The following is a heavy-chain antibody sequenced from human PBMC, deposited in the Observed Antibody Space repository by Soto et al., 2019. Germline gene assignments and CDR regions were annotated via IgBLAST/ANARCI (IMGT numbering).Heavy chain of an antibody. CDR2: ISGSG. V-gene: IGHV3-23*01. CDR3: ARHYDSGGKGYLDY. J-gene: IGHJ4*02. Sequence: ESGGGLVQPGGSLRLSCAASGFTFSSYGMRWVRQAPGKGLEGVSGISGSGDSVKGRFTISRDNSKNTLYLQMNSLRVDDTAVYYCARHYDSGGKGYLDYWGQGTLVTVSS. CDR1: GFTFSSYG. D-gene: IGHD3-22*01.